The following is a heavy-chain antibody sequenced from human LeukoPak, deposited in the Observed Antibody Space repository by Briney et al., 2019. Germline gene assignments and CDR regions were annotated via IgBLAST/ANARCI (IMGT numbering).Heavy chain of an antibody. D-gene: IGHD4-17*01. CDR3: ATTVTTRWGRYYMDV. J-gene: IGHJ6*03. CDR1: GGSITTVNYF. V-gene: IGHV4-39*07. Sequence: PSETLSLTCTVSGGSITTVNYFWGWIRQPPGKGLEWIGSIYYSGSTYYNPSLKSRVTISVDTSKNQFSLKLSSVTAADTAVYYCATTVTTRWGRYYMDVWGKGTTVTVSS. CDR2: IYYSGST.